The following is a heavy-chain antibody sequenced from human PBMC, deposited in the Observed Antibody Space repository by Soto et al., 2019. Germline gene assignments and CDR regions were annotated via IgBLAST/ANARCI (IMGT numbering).Heavy chain of an antibody. V-gene: IGHV4-4*02. D-gene: IGHD2-15*01. CDR3: ARAHCSGGSCYSVQHWFDP. CDR1: GGSISSSNW. J-gene: IGHJ5*02. CDR2: MYHSGST. Sequence: QVQLQESGPGLVKPSGTLSLTCAVSGGSISSSNWWSWVRKPPGKGLEWIGEMYHSGSTNHNPSLKSRVTISVDKSKNQFSLKLSSVTAAVTAVYYCARAHCSGGSCYSVQHWFDPWGQGTLVTVSS.